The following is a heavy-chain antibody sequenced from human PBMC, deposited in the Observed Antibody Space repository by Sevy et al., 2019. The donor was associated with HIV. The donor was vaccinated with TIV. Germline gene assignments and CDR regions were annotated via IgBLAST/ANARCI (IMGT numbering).Heavy chain of an antibody. CDR2: VYYTGST. CDR3: VRQGGLVDYGMDV. V-gene: IGHV4-59*01. J-gene: IGHJ6*02. Sequence: SETLSLTCTVSGGSIGHYHWSWIRQPPGKGLEWIAYVYYTGSTNYNPSLKGRVTIALDTPKNQFSLNLSSLTAADTAVYYCVRQGGLVDYGMDVWGQGTTVTVSS. D-gene: IGHD1-26*01. CDR1: GGSIGHYH.